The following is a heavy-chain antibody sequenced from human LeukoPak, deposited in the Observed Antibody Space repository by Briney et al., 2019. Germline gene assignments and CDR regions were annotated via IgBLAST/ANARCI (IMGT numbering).Heavy chain of an antibody. D-gene: IGHD3-22*01. J-gene: IGHJ3*02. V-gene: IGHV4-38-2*01. CDR3: ARIGRDSSGYYPPKLDAFDI. CDR1: GYSISSGYH. Sequence: PSETLSLTCAVSGYSISSGYHWGWIRLPPGKGLDWIGSIYHSGSTYYNPSLKSRVTISVDTSKNQFSLKLSSVTAADTAVYFCARIGRDSSGYYPPKLDAFDIWGQGTMVTASS. CDR2: IYHSGST.